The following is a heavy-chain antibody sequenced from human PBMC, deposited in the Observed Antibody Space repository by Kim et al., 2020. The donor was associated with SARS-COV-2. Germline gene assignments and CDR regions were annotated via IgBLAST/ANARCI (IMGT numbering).Heavy chain of an antibody. CDR3: ARHVWYSSSSGSATDY. J-gene: IGHJ4*02. D-gene: IGHD6-6*01. CDR1: GYSFTSYW. CDR2: IDPSDSYT. V-gene: IGHV5-10-1*01. Sequence: GESLKISCKGSGYSFTSYWISWVRQMPGKGLEWMGRIDPSDSYTNYSPSFQGHVTISADKSISTAYLQWSSLKASDTAMYYCARHVWYSSSSGSATDYWGQGTLVTVSS.